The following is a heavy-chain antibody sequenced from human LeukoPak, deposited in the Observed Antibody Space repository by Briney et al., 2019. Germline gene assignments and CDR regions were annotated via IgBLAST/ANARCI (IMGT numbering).Heavy chain of an antibody. CDR3: ARGRPHGNDY. D-gene: IGHD4-23*01. CDR1: GFTFSSYW. CDR2: IASDGSST. Sequence: GGSLRLSCAASGFTFSSYWMNWVRQAPGKGLVWVSRIASDGSSTTYADSVKGRFSISRDNAKNTLYLQMNSLRVEGTAVYCCARGRPHGNDYWGQGTLVTVSS. V-gene: IGHV3-74*01. J-gene: IGHJ4*02.